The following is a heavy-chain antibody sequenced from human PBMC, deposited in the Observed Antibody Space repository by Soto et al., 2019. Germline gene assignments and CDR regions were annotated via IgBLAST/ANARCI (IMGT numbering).Heavy chain of an antibody. V-gene: IGHV1-18*01. Sequence: QVQLVQSGAEVKNPGASVKVSCKASGYTFTRYGIGWARQAPGQGLEWMGWINTYNGNTNYAQNVQGRVTLTTDTPXSTAYMELRSLRSNDTAIYYCAMVDVYVTPSPQDVWGQGTTVIASS. J-gene: IGHJ6*02. CDR1: GYTFTRYG. CDR2: INTYNGNT. D-gene: IGHD3-16*01. CDR3: AMVDVYVTPSPQDV.